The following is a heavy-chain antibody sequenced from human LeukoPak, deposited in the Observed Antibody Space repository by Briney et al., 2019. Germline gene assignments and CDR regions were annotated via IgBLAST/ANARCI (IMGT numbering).Heavy chain of an antibody. J-gene: IGHJ3*02. CDR2: IYYSGST. CDR3: ARHLLLAGAFDI. Sequence: PSETLSLTCTVSGGSISSSSYYWGWIRQPPGKGLEWIGSIYYSGSTYYNPSLKSRVTISVDTSKNQFSLKLSSVTAADTAVYCCARHLLLAGAFDIWGQGTMVTVSS. CDR1: GGSISSSSYY. V-gene: IGHV4-39*01. D-gene: IGHD3-22*01.